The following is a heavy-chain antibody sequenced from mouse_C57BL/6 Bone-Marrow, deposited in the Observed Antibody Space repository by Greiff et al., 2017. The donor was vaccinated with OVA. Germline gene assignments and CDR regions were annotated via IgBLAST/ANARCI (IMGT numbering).Heavy chain of an antibody. V-gene: IGHV8-8*01. D-gene: IGHD1-1*01. CDR2: IWWDDDK. CDR1: GFSLSTFGMG. Sequence: QVTLKESGPGILQPSQTLSLTCSFSGFSLSTFGMGVGWIRQPSGKGLEWLAHIWWDDDKYYNPALKSRLTISKDTSKNQVYLKIANVDTADTATYYCARPHYYGSSPAWFAYWGQGTLVTVSA. J-gene: IGHJ3*01. CDR3: ARPHYYGSSPAWFAY.